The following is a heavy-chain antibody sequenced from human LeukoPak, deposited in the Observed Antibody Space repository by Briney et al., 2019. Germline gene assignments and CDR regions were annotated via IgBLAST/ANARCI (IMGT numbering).Heavy chain of an antibody. CDR1: GFTFSNYW. J-gene: IGHJ4*02. Sequence: GGSLRLSCAASGFTFSNYWMSWVRQAPGKGLEWVANIKQDGSEKYYVDSVKGRFTISRDNAKNTLDLQMNSLRAEDTAVYYCARDPSYTSGYFDDWGQGTPVIVSS. V-gene: IGHV3-7*01. CDR2: IKQDGSEK. CDR3: ARDPSYTSGYFDD. D-gene: IGHD6-19*01.